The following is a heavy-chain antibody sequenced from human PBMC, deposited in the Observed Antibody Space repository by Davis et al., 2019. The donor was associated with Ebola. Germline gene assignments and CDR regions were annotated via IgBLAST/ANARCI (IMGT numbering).Heavy chain of an antibody. D-gene: IGHD3-22*01. CDR1: GGSISSGGSS. CDR3: ARVAYYYDSSGYSRGGFDY. J-gene: IGHJ4*02. CDR2: IYYSGST. V-gene: IGHV4-61*08. Sequence: MPSETLSLTCAVPGGSISSGGSSWSWIRQPPGKGLEWIGFIYYSGSTNYNPSLKSRVTISVDTSKNQFSLKLSSVTAADTAVYYCARVAYYYDSSGYSRGGFDYWGQGTLVTVSS.